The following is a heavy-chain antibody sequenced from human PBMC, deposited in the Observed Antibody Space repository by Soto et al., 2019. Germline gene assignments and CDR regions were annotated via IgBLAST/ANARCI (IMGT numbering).Heavy chain of an antibody. V-gene: IGHV4-39*01. Sequence: PSETLSLTCTVSGVSLNSGHYYWVWIRQSPGKGLAWIASIYYDESTYYNPSLKSRVTISTDKPKNQFSLTLKSVTAADTAVYYCGKVLIGATRHNEVDSWGQGALVTVSS. CDR2: IYYDEST. CDR1: GVSLNSGHYY. CDR3: GKVLIGATRHNEVDS. J-gene: IGHJ4*02. D-gene: IGHD2-15*01.